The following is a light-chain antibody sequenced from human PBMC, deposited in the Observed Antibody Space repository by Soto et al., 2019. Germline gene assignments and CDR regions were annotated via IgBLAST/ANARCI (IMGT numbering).Light chain of an antibody. CDR2: AAS. Sequence: DIQMTQSPSSLSASVGDRVTITCRASQIINTYLNWYQQKPGKAPKLLIYAASNLQSGVPSRFSGSGSGTDFTLPISSLQAEDIATYYCQQSYGTTMYTFGQGTRLEIK. V-gene: IGKV1-39*01. CDR1: QIINTY. CDR3: QQSYGTTMYT. J-gene: IGKJ5*01.